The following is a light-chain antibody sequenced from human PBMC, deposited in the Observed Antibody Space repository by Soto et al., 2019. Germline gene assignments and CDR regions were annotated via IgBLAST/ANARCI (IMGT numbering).Light chain of an antibody. V-gene: IGLV2-14*01. CDR3: SSYTSSSTLGV. Sequence: QSALTQPASVSGSPGQSITISCTGTSCDVGGYNYVSWYQQHPGKAPKLMIYDVSNRPSGVSNRFSGSKSGNTASLTISGRQAEDEADYYCSSYTSSSTLGVFGGGTKLTVL. CDR1: SCDVGGYNY. J-gene: IGLJ2*01. CDR2: DVS.